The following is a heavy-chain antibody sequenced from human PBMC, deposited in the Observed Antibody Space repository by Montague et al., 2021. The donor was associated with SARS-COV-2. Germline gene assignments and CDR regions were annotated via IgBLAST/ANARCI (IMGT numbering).Heavy chain of an antibody. J-gene: IGHJ6*02. CDR2: IDYSGST. CDR3: ARDRRLRYFELSYYYCMDG. D-gene: IGHD3-9*01. V-gene: IGHV4-31*03. Sequence: TLSLTCTVSGGSISSGGYYWSWIRQHPGKFLEWIGYIDYSGSTYYXXXLKSRVTISVDTSKTQFSLKLSSVTAADTAVYYCARDRRLRYFELSYYYCMDGWGQGTTITVSS. CDR1: GGSISSGGYY.